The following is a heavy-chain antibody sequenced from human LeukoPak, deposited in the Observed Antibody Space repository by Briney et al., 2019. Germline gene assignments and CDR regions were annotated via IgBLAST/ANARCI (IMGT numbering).Heavy chain of an antibody. D-gene: IGHD3-22*01. Sequence: SPGGSLRLSCAASGFTFSSYAMSWVRQAPGKGLEWVGRIKSKTDGGTTDYAAPVKGRFTISRDDSKNTLYLQMNSLKTEDTAVYYCTTGIYYYDSSPLTFWGQGTLVTVSS. CDR1: GFTFSSYA. J-gene: IGHJ4*02. CDR3: TTGIYYYDSSPLTF. V-gene: IGHV3-15*01. CDR2: IKSKTDGGTT.